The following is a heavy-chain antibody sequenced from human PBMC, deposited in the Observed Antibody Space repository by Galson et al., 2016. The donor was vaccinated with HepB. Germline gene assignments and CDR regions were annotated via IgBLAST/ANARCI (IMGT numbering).Heavy chain of an antibody. D-gene: IGHD3-16*01. Sequence: SLRLSCAASGFTFSTYSMAWVRQAPGKGLEWVSCISSSSSYIYYADSVQGRFTISRDNSKNSLYLEMDSLGGEDTAVYYCARDGLEAAPYDYYTMDVWGKGTTVTVSS. CDR1: GFTFSTYS. CDR2: ISSSSSYI. J-gene: IGHJ6*04. V-gene: IGHV3-21*01. CDR3: ARDGLEAAPYDYYTMDV.